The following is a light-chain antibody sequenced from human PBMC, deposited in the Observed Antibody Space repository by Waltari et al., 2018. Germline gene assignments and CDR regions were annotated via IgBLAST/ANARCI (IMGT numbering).Light chain of an antibody. J-gene: IGLJ3*02. CDR1: SSDIGIYNH. CDR3: ASYTSTFTWV. Sequence: QSALTQPPSVSGSPGQSVTITCTGTSSDIGIYNHVSWFQQPPGTAPKLLIYDVTYRPSGVPDRFSGSKSGKTASLTISGLQTEDESDYYCASYTSTFTWVFGGGTKLTVL. CDR2: DVT. V-gene: IGLV2-18*02.